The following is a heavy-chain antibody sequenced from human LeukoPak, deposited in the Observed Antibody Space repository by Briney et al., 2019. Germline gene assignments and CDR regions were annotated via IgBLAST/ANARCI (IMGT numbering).Heavy chain of an antibody. CDR3: ATSKVPAAMGGFDY. CDR1: GYTFTGYY. D-gene: IGHD2-2*01. CDR2: INPNSGGT. Sequence: ASVKVSCKASGYTFTGYYMHWVRQAPRQGLEWMGWINPNSGGTNYAQKFQGRVTMTRDTSISTAYMELSRLRSDDTAVYYCATSKVPAAMGGFDYWGQGTLVTVSS. J-gene: IGHJ4*02. V-gene: IGHV1-2*02.